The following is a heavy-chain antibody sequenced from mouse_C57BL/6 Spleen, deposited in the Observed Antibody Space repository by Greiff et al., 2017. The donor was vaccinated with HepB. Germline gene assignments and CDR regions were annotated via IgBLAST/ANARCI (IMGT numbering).Heavy chain of an antibody. CDR3: ARRGYDDFDY. CDR2: IYPGDGDT. V-gene: IGHV1-82*01. Sequence: VQLQQSGPELVKPGASVKISCKASGYAFSSSWMNWVKQRPGKGLEWIGRIYPGDGDTNYNGKFKGKATLTADKSSSTAYMQLSSLTSEDSAVYFCARRGYDDFDYWGQGTTLTVS. J-gene: IGHJ2*01. D-gene: IGHD2-2*01. CDR1: GYAFSSSW.